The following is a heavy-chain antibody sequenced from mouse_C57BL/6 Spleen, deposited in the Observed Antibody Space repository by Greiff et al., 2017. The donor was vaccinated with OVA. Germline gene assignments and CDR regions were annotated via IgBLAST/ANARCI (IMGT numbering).Heavy chain of an antibody. CDR1: GYAFSSSW. V-gene: IGHV1-82*01. Sequence: VKLMESGPELVKPGASVKISCKASGYAFSSSWMNWVKQRPGKGLEWIGRIYPGDGDTNYNGKFKGKATLTADKSSSTAYMQLSSLTSEDSAVYFCAREGGDGFAYWGQGTLVTVSA. CDR2: IYPGDGDT. CDR3: AREGGDGFAY. D-gene: IGHD3-3*01. J-gene: IGHJ3*01.